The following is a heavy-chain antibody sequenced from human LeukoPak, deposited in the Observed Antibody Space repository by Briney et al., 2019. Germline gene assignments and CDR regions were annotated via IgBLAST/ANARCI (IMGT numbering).Heavy chain of an antibody. V-gene: IGHV3-7*01. D-gene: IGHD5-12*01. CDR2: IQQHGSET. CDR3: ARGERVATIPYYGMDV. J-gene: IGHJ6*02. Sequence: PGGSLRLSCEGSGFTFSNYWMSWVRQAPGKGLEWVDNIQQHGSETYYGDSVKGRFTISRDNAKNSLYLQMNSLRAEDTAVYYCARGERVATIPYYGMDVWGQGTTVTVSS. CDR1: GFTFSNYW.